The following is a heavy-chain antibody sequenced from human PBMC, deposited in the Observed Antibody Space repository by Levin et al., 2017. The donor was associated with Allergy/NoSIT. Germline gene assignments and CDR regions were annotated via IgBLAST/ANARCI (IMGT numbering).Heavy chain of an antibody. CDR2: ISGSGGTT. J-gene: IGHJ4*02. CDR3: AKGGCSGGTCYSELDY. CDR1: GFTFSSYA. Sequence: GGSLRLSCAASGFTFSSYAMSWVRQAPGKGLEWVSTISGSGGTTYYADSVKGPFTISRDNSKNTLYLRMNSLRAEDTAVYYCAKGGCSGGTCYSELDYWGQGTLVTVSS. D-gene: IGHD2-15*01. V-gene: IGHV3-23*01.